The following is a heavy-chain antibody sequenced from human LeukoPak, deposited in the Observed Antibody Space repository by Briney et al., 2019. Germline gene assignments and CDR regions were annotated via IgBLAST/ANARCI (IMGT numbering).Heavy chain of an antibody. CDR3: ARDRMDYYDSSGSVDY. CDR2: INPNSGGT. D-gene: IGHD3-22*01. CDR1: GYTLTGYY. J-gene: IGHJ4*02. Sequence: ASVKVSCKASGYTLTGYYMHWVRQAPGQGREWMGWINPNSGGTNYAQKFQGRVTMTRDTSISTAYMELSRLRSDDTVVYYCARDRMDYYDSSGSVDYWGQGTLVTVSS. V-gene: IGHV1-2*02.